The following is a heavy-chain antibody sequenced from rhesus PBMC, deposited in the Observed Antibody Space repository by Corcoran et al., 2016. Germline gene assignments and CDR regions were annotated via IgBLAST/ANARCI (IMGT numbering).Heavy chain of an antibody. CDR1: GYSISSGYY. Sequence: QVQLQESGPGLVKPSETLSLTCAVSGYSISSGYYWGWIRQPPGKGLEDIWYISGRMGITYYNPSLKRRVTMSKDTSKNPFSLKLSSVTAADTDVYYCSRSNFDAFDFWGQGLRVTVSS. D-gene: IGHD1-1*01. J-gene: IGHJ3*01. CDR3: SRSNFDAFDF. CDR2: ISGRMGIT. V-gene: IGHV4-99*01.